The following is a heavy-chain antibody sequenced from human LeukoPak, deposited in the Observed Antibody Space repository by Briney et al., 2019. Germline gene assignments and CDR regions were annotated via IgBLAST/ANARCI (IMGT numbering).Heavy chain of an antibody. J-gene: IGHJ4*02. CDR1: GDSVSSKSAA. CDR3: SRSLFRQQVEPFDY. Sequence: SQTLSLTCAISGDSVSSKSAAWNWIRQSPSRGLEWLGRTYYRSKWYDDYAVSVKSRITINADTSKNQFSLQLNSVTPEDTAEYYCSRSLFRQQVEPFDYWGQGTLVTVSS. CDR2: TYYRSKWYD. V-gene: IGHV6-1*01. D-gene: IGHD6-13*01.